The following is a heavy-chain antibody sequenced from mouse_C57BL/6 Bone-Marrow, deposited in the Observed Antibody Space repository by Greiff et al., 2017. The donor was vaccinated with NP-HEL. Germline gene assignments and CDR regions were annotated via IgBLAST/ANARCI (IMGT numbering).Heavy chain of an antibody. CDR1: GYTFTSYW. J-gene: IGHJ2*01. V-gene: IGHV1-50*01. D-gene: IGHD1-1*01. Sequence: QVQLQQPGAELVKPGASVKLSCKASGYTFTSYWMQWVKQRPGQGLEWIGEIDPSDSYTNYNQKFKGKATLTVDTSSSTAYLQLSSLTSEDSAVDYGARWGYYGSGPGGWGKGTTVTVAS. CDR3: ARWGYYGSGPGG. CDR2: IDPSDSYT.